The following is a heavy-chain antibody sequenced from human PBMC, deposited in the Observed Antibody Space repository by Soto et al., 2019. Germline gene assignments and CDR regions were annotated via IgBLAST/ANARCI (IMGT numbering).Heavy chain of an antibody. D-gene: IGHD4-17*01. CDR3: ARDHGHLPTVTTSGSYYYYYGMDV. CDR1: GGTFSSYA. CDR2: IIPILGIA. Sequence: ASVKVSCKASGGTFSSYAISWVRQAPGQGLEWMGGIIPILGIANYAQKFQGRVTITADKYTSTAYMELSSLRSEDTAVYYCARDHGHLPTVTTSGSYYYYYGMDVWGQGTTVTVSS. J-gene: IGHJ6*02. V-gene: IGHV1-69*10.